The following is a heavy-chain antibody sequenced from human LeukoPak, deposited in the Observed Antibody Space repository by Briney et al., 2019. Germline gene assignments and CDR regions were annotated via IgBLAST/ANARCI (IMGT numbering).Heavy chain of an antibody. CDR1: GFTFSSYW. D-gene: IGHD3-22*01. CDR2: INSDGSST. CDR3: ARGGYYDSGGYFDWFDP. J-gene: IGHJ5*02. V-gene: IGHV3-74*01. Sequence: GGSLRLSCAASGFTFSSYWMHWVRQAPGKGLVWVSRINSDGSSTSYADSVKGRSTISRDNAKNTLYLQMNSLRAEDTAVYYCARGGYYDSGGYFDWFDPWGQGTLVTVSS.